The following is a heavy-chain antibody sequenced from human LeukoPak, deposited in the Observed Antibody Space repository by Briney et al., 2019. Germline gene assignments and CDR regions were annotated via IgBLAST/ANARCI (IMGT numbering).Heavy chain of an antibody. D-gene: IGHD2-15*01. V-gene: IGHV4-59*08. CDR3: AGWRAARYGMDV. CDR1: GGSISSYY. Sequence: ASETLSLTCTVSGGSISSYYWSWIRQPPGKGLEWIGYIYYSGSTNYNPSLKSQVTISVDTSKNQFSLKLSSVTAADTAVYYCAGWRAARYGMDVWGQGTTVTVSS. J-gene: IGHJ6*02. CDR2: IYYSGST.